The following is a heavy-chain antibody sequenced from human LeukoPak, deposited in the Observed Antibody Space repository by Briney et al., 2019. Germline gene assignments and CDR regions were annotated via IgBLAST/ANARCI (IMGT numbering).Heavy chain of an antibody. V-gene: IGHV4-61*02. D-gene: IGHD1-26*01. CDR1: GGSISSGSYY. CDR3: ARHQVAVGSTTYFFFDY. J-gene: IGHJ4*02. Sequence: SETLSLTCTVSGGSISSGSYYWSWIRQPAGKGLEWIGRIYTSGSTNYNPSLKSRVTISVDTSKNQFSLKLSSVTAADTAVYYCARHQVAVGSTTYFFFDYWGQGALVTVSS. CDR2: IYTSGST.